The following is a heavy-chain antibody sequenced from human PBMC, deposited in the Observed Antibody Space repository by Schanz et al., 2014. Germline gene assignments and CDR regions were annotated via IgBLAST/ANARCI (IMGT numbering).Heavy chain of an antibody. CDR3: ARDRRNADLDY. CDR1: GFVFGDYY. V-gene: IGHV3-11*04. CDR2: ISDSGDTA. J-gene: IGHJ4*02. D-gene: IGHD1-1*01. Sequence: QVQVVQSGGGLVKPGGSLRLSCAASGFVFGDYYMTWIRQAPGKGLEWVSLISDSGDTAYYADSVKGRFTISRDNAKNSLYLEMNSLRAEDTALYYCARDRRNADLDYWGQGTLVIVSS.